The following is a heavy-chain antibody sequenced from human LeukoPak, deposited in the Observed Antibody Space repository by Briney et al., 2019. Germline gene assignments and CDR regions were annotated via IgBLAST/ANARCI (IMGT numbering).Heavy chain of an antibody. CDR3: TSVGFGPYYFDN. V-gene: IGHV3-15*01. Sequence: PGGSLRLSCAASGFTFSTSAMSWVRQAPGKGLEWVGRIKSKTDGGTTDYAAPVKGRFTISRDDSKNTVYLQMNSLKTEDTAVYYCTSVGFGPYYFDNWGQGTLVTVSS. J-gene: IGHJ4*02. CDR1: GFTFSTSA. CDR2: IKSKTDGGTT. D-gene: IGHD3-10*01.